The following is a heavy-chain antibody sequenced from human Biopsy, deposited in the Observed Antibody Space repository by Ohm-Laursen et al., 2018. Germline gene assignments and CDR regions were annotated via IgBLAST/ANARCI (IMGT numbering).Heavy chain of an antibody. J-gene: IGHJ6*02. CDR3: ARAVDYYDPYYYYGLDV. Sequence: GTLSLTCAVYGGSFGGYYWSWIRQPPGKGLEWIGEINHRGSTNYNPSLKSRVTISVDTSKNQFSLKLRSVIAADTAVYYCARAVDYYDPYYYYGLDVWGQGTTVTVSS. CDR2: INHRGST. D-gene: IGHD3-16*01. CDR1: GGSFGGYY. V-gene: IGHV4-34*01.